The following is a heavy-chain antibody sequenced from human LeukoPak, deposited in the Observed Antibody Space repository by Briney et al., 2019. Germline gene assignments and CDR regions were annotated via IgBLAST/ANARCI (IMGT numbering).Heavy chain of an antibody. V-gene: IGHV4-38-2*02. CDR1: GYSISSGYY. D-gene: IGHD3-22*01. J-gene: IGHJ5*02. CDR3: ARGRYYYDSSGYYCWFDP. CDR2: IYHSGST. Sequence: PSETLSLTCNVSGYSISSGYYWGWIRQPPGKGPEWIGNIYHSGSTYYNPSLKSRVTISVDTSKNRFSLKLSSVTAADTAVYYCARGRYYYDSSGYYCWFDPWGQGTLVTVSS.